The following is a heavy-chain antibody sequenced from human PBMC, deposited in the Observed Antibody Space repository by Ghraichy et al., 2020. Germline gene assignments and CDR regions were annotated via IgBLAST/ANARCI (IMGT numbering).Heavy chain of an antibody. CDR1: GDSISLYY. J-gene: IGHJ6*02. Sequence: SETLSLTCTVSGDSISLYYWTWIRQPPGRGLEWIGYIYYSGSTNYDPSLKSRVTISVDTSKNQFSLKLSSVTAADTAVYYCARKDPSHYYYAMDVWGQGTTVTVSS. CDR2: IYYSGST. V-gene: IGHV4-59*13. CDR3: ARKDPSHYYYAMDV. D-gene: IGHD2-15*01.